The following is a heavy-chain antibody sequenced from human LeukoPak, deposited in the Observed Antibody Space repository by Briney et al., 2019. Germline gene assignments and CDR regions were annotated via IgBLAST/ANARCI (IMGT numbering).Heavy chain of an antibody. CDR1: GGSFSGYY. CDR3: ARGKTGYYYYYYHMDV. V-gene: IGHV4-34*01. CDR2: INHSGST. Sequence: SETLSLTCAVYGGSFSGYYWSWIRQPPGKGVEWIGEINHSGSTNYNPSLKSRVTISVDTSKNQSSPKLSSVTAADTAVYYCARGKTGYYYYYYHMDVWGKGTTVTVS. J-gene: IGHJ6*03. D-gene: IGHD7-27*01.